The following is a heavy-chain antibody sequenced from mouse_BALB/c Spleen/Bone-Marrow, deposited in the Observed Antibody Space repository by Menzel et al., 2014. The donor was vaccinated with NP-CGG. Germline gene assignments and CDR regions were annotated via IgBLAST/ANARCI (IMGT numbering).Heavy chain of an antibody. D-gene: IGHD1-1*01. J-gene: IGHJ2*01. CDR3: ARDGSLYYFDY. V-gene: IGHV3-1*02. CDR1: GYSITSGYS. CDR2: IHYSGST. Sequence: VQLQQSGPELVKPSQSLSLTCTVTGYSITSGYSWHWIRQFPGNKLEWMGYIHYSGSTHYNPSLKSRISITRDTSKNQFFLQLNSMTTEDTATYYCARDGSLYYFDYWGQGTTLTVSS.